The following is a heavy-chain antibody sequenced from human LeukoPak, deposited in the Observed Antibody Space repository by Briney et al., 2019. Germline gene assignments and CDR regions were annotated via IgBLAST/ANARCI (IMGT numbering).Heavy chain of an antibody. CDR2: FDPEDGET. V-gene: IGHV1-24*01. D-gene: IGHD4-23*01. Sequence: GASVKVSCKVSGYTLTELSMHWVRQAPGKGLEWMGGFDPEDGETIYAQKFQGRVTMTTDTSTSTAYMELRSLRSDDTAVYYCARDREVVTRGDYWGQGTLVTVSS. CDR1: GYTLTELS. J-gene: IGHJ4*02. CDR3: ARDREVVTRGDY.